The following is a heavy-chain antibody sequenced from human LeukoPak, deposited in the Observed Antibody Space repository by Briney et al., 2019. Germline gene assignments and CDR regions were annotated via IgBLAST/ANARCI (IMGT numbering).Heavy chain of an antibody. Sequence: PGGSLRLSCAASGFTVSSNYMSWVRQAPGKGLEWVSVIYSGGSTYYADSVKGRFTISRDNSKNTLYLQMNSLRAEDTAVYYCARDPPSLSGYGTSYYFDYWGQGTLVTVSS. CDR1: GFTVSSNY. J-gene: IGHJ4*02. CDR3: ARDPPSLSGYGTSYYFDY. D-gene: IGHD5-12*01. V-gene: IGHV3-53*05. CDR2: IYSGGST.